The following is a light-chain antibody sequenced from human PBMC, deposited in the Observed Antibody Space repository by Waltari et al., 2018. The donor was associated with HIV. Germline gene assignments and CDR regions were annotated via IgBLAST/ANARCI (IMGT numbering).Light chain of an antibody. CDR2: KNN. CDR3: ASWDDSRGGLWV. Sequence: QSALTQPPSASGPPGQRVSISCSGSGSSIGTNYVSWYQQLPGTTPKLLIYKNNQRPSGVPDRFSGSKSGTSASLAISGLRSEDEADYYCASWDDSRGGLWVFGGGTTLTVL. CDR1: GSSIGTNY. V-gene: IGLV1-47*01. J-gene: IGLJ3*02.